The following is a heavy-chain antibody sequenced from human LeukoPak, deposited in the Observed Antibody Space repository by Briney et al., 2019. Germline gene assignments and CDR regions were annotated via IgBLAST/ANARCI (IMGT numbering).Heavy chain of an antibody. D-gene: IGHD3-22*01. Sequence: GGSLRLSCAASGFTFRSYWMSWVRQAPGKGLEWVANIKEDGSEKYFVDSVKGRFTISRDNAKNSLYLQMNSLRAEDTAVYYCARDYPYYYDGMWYCDYWGQGTLVSVSS. CDR1: GFTFRSYW. J-gene: IGHJ4*02. CDR2: IKEDGSEK. CDR3: ARDYPYYYDGMWYCDY. V-gene: IGHV3-7*01.